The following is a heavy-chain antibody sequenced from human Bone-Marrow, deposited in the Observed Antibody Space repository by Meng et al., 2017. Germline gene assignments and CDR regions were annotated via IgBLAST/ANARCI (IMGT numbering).Heavy chain of an antibody. V-gene: IGHV1-69*05. CDR3: ARDRQPYYYGSGSYYPTDSSYYGMDV. CDR2: IIPIFGTA. CDR1: GGTFSSYA. Sequence: SVKVSCKASGGTFSSYAISWVRQAPGQGLEWMGGIIPIFGTANYAQKFQGRVTITTDESTSTAYMELSSLRSEDTAVNYCARDRQPYYYGSGSYYPTDSSYYGMDVWGQGTTVTVSS. D-gene: IGHD3-10*01. J-gene: IGHJ6*02.